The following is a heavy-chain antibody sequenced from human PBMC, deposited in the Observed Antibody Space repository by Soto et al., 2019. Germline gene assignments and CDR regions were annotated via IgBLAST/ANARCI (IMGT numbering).Heavy chain of an antibody. V-gene: IGHV4-59*01. J-gene: IGHJ4*02. D-gene: IGHD5-12*01. CDR1: GGSISSYY. CDR3: ARVRGYENLFDY. CDR2: IYYSGST. Sequence: KPSETLSLTCTVSGGSISSYYWIWIRQPPGKGLEWIGYIYYSGSTNYNPSLKSRVTISVDTSKNQFSLKLSSVTAADTAVYYCARVRGYENLFDYWGQGTLVTVSS.